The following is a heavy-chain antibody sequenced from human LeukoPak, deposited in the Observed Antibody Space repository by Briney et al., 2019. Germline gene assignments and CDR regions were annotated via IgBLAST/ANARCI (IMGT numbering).Heavy chain of an antibody. CDR2: INPNSGGT. CDR1: GYTFTSYG. D-gene: IGHD3-22*01. CDR3: ASHTYYYDSSGYSKRGPFDY. J-gene: IGHJ4*02. V-gene: IGHV1-2*06. Sequence: VASVNVSCKASGYTFTSYGISWVRQAPGQGLEWMGRINPNSGGTNYAQKFQGRVTMTRDTSISTAYMELSRLRSDDTAVYYCASHTYYYDSSGYSKRGPFDYWGQGTLVTVSS.